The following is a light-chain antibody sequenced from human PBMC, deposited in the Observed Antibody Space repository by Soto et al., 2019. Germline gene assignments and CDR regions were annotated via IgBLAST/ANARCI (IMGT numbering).Light chain of an antibody. Sequence: QSVLTQPRSVSGSPGQSVTISCSGTNSDVGGYNSVAWYQQKPGEAPKLLLYSVTKRPSGVPDRFSGSKSGNMASLIISGLQAEDEADYYCCSYAGSSTNYVFGTGTKVT. J-gene: IGLJ1*01. V-gene: IGLV2-11*01. CDR3: CSYAGSSTNYV. CDR2: SVT. CDR1: NSDVGGYNS.